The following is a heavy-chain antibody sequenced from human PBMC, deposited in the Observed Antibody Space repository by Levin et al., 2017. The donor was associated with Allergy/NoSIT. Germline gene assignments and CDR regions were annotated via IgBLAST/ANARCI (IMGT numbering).Heavy chain of an antibody. D-gene: IGHD1-26*01. CDR3: AKRSYYAEYAFDY. CDR1: GFTFSSYA. Sequence: GGSLRLSCAASGFTFSSYAMHWVRQAPGKGLEWVAVISYDGSNKYYADSVKGRFTISRDNSKNTLYLQMNSLRAEDTAVYYCAKRSYYAEYAFDYWGQGTLVTVSS. CDR2: ISYDGSNK. J-gene: IGHJ4*02. V-gene: IGHV3-30-3*01.